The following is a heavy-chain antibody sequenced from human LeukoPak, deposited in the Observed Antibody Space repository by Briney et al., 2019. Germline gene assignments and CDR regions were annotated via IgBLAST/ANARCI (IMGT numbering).Heavy chain of an antibody. Sequence: GGSLRLSCAASGFTFSNYGMHWVRQTPGKGLEWVADIWYDGSNKDYGDSVKGRFTISRDNSKNTLYLQINSLRAEDTAVYYCARDRSVDYFDYWGQGTLVTVSS. J-gene: IGHJ4*02. CDR2: IWYDGSNK. CDR1: GFTFSNYG. V-gene: IGHV3-33*01. D-gene: IGHD3-3*01. CDR3: ARDRSVDYFDY.